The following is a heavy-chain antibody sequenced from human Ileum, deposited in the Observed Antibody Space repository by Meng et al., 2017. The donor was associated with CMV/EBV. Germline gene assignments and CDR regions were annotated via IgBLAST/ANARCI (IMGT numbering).Heavy chain of an antibody. CDR2: LRTSGTT. Sequence: QLQESGPGRVKPSATLSLICIVSGDSISGYHWTWIRKPAGKGLEWIGRLRTSGTTDHNPSLKSRVTLSIDTSKNQFSLKLNSVTAADTAVYYCGRAGARGVPVDMWGQGTLVTVSS. CDR1: GDSISGYH. CDR3: GRAGARGVPVDM. V-gene: IGHV4-4*07. D-gene: IGHD3-10*01. J-gene: IGHJ4*02.